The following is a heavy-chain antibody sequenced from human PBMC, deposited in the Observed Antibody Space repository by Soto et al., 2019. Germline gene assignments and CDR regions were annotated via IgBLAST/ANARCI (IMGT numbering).Heavy chain of an antibody. J-gene: IGHJ4*02. CDR2: IYYSGST. Sequence: PSETLSLTCTVSGGSISSYYWSWIRQPPGKGLEWIGYIYYSGSTNYNPSLKSRVTISVDTSNNQFSLTLTSVTAADMAVYYCARHSVPSYASHFWGQGTRVTLSS. D-gene: IGHD1-26*01. CDR1: GGSISSYY. V-gene: IGHV4-59*08. CDR3: ARHSVPSYASHF.